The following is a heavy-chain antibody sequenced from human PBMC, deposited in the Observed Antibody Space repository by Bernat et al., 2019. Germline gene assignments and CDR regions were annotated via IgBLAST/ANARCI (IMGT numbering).Heavy chain of an antibody. J-gene: IGHJ4*02. D-gene: IGHD5-24*01. CDR1: GGSISSYY. Sequence: QVQLQESGPGLVKPSETLSLTCTVSGGSISSYYWSWIRQPPGKGLEWIGYIYYSGSTNYNPSLKSRVTISVDTSKNQFSLKLSSVTAADTAVYYCARRGRDCYNSLFDYWGQGTLVTVSS. V-gene: IGHV4-59*08. CDR3: ARRGRDCYNSLFDY. CDR2: IYYSGST.